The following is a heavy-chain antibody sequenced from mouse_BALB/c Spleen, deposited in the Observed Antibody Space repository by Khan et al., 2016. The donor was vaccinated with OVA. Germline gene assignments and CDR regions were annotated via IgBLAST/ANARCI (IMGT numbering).Heavy chain of an antibody. CDR3: TAAY. CDR2: ITSGGSYY. V-gene: IGHV5-6-4*01. Sequence: VQLKESGGDLVKPGGSLKLSCAASGFTFSSYPMSWVRQTPEKRLEWVATITSGGSYYYYPDSVQGRFPISRDNAKNPLNRQMSRLKSEDTAMYYCTAAYWGQGTLVTVSA. J-gene: IGHJ3*01. CDR1: GFTFSSYP.